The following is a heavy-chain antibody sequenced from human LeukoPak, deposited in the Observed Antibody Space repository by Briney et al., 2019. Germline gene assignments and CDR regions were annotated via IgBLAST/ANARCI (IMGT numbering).Heavy chain of an antibody. CDR2: IYSGGST. J-gene: IGHJ4*02. CDR3: ARRYSSGWWIDY. CDR1: GFTVSSNY. Sequence: GGSLRLSCAASGFTVSSNYMNWVRQAPGKGLEWVSVIYSGGSTYYADSVKGRFTISRDNSKNTLYLQMNTLRAEDTAVYYCARRYSSGWWIDYWGQGTLVTVPS. V-gene: IGHV3-53*01. D-gene: IGHD6-19*01.